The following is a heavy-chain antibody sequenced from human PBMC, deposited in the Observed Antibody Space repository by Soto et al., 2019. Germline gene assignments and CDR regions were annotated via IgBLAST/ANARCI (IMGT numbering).Heavy chain of an antibody. CDR3: AQDPTGSATGYFES. D-gene: IGHD5-12*01. Sequence: PGGSLRLSCAASGLTLSSYVMGWVRQAPGKGLEWVSAISGSGDTTYYADSVKDRFTISRDNYKNTLYLYMNSLRAEDTALYYCAQDPTGSATGYFESWGQGTLVTVSS. V-gene: IGHV3-23*01. J-gene: IGHJ4*02. CDR1: GLTLSSYV. CDR2: ISGSGDTT.